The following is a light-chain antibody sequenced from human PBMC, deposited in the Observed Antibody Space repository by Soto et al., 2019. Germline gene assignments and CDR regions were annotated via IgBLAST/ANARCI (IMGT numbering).Light chain of an antibody. Sequence: DIQMTQSPSSLSASVGDRVIITCRASQSITSSVNWFQQKPGKAPKLLIHYASALETGVPSRFSGSGSGTDFTLTISSLQAEDFATYYCQQTFSTPYTFGQGTKVEI. CDR1: QSITSS. J-gene: IGKJ2*01. CDR2: YAS. CDR3: QQTFSTPYT. V-gene: IGKV1-39*01.